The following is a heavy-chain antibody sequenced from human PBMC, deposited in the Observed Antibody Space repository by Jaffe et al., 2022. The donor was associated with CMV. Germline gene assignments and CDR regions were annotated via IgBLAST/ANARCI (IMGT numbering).Heavy chain of an antibody. CDR1: GFTFSSYG. CDR3: AKDLGPLVVVITTSYFDY. CDR2: ISYDGSNK. D-gene: IGHD3-22*01. V-gene: IGHV3-30*18. J-gene: IGHJ4*02. Sequence: QVQLVESGGGVVQPGRSLRLSCAASGFTFSSYGMHWVRQAPGKGLEWVAVISYDGSNKYYADSVKGRFTISRDNSKNTLYLQMNSLRAEDTAVYYCAKDLGPLVVVITTSYFDYWGQGTLVTVSS.